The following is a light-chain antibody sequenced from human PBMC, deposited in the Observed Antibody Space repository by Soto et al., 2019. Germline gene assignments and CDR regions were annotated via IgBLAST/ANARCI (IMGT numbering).Light chain of an antibody. V-gene: IGLV1-47*02. CDR2: NND. Sequence: QSVLTQPHSASGTPGQRVTMSCSGSGSNIGPNYVYWFQQFPGTAPKLLIYNNDQRPSGVPDRFSGSKSGTSASLDISGLRSEDEADYYCAAWDDSLSGRVFGGGTKVTVL. CDR1: GSNIGPNY. CDR3: AAWDDSLSGRV. J-gene: IGLJ3*02.